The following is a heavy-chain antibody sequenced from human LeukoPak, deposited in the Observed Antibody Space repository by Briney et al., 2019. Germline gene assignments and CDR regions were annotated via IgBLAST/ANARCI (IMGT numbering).Heavy chain of an antibody. CDR3: ARGNTIFGVASDAFDI. CDR2: INSDGSST. Sequence: GGSLRLSCAASGFTFSSYWMHWVRQAPGKGLVWVSRINSDGSSTSYADSVKGRFTISRDNAKNSLYLQMNSLRAEDTAVYYCARGNTIFGVASDAFDIWGQGTMVTVSS. V-gene: IGHV3-74*01. CDR1: GFTFSSYW. D-gene: IGHD3-3*01. J-gene: IGHJ3*02.